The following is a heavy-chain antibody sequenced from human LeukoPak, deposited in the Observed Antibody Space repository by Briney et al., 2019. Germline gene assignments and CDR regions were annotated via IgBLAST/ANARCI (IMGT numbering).Heavy chain of an antibody. V-gene: IGHV4-34*01. J-gene: IGHJ4*02. Sequence: PSETLSLTCAVYGGSFSGYYWSWIRQPPGKGLEWIGEINHSGSTNYNPSLKSRVTISVDTSKNQFSLKLSSVTAADTAVYYCARGRRRDGYNRHFDYWGQGTLVTVSS. CDR2: INHSGST. CDR3: ARGRRRDGYNRHFDY. CDR1: GGSFSGYY. D-gene: IGHD5-24*01.